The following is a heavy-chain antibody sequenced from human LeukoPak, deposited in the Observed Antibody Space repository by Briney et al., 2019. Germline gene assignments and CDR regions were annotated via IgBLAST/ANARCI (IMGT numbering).Heavy chain of an antibody. V-gene: IGHV1-46*01. Sequence: ASVKVSCKASGYTFTSYYMQWMRQAPGQGLEWMGIINPSGGSTRYAQKFQGRVTMTRDTSTSTVYMELSSLRSEDTAVYYCARVYYDFWSGYEYDAFDIWGQGTMVTVSS. D-gene: IGHD3-3*01. CDR2: INPSGGST. J-gene: IGHJ3*02. CDR3: ARVYYDFWSGYEYDAFDI. CDR1: GYTFTSYY.